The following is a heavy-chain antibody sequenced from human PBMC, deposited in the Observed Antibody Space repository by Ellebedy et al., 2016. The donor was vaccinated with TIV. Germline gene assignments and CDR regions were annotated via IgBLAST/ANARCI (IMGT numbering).Heavy chain of an antibody. Sequence: GGSLRLXXAASGFTFSDYYMSWIRQAPGKGLEWVSYISSSGSTIYYADSVKGRFTISRDNAKNSLYLQMNSLRAEDTAVYYCARAPLRFLEWFPPLDYWGQGTLVTVSS. J-gene: IGHJ4*02. D-gene: IGHD3-3*01. CDR2: ISSSGSTI. V-gene: IGHV3-11*01. CDR3: ARAPLRFLEWFPPLDY. CDR1: GFTFSDYY.